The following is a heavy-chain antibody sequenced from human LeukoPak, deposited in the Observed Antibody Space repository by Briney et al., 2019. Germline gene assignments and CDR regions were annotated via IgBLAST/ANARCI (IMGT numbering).Heavy chain of an antibody. Sequence: PKASVKVSCKASGGTFSSYAISWVRQAPGQGLEWMGGIIPIFGTANYAQKFQGRVTITADESTSTAYMELSSLRSEDTAVYYCASQWPGELLDSHGDYWGQGTLVTVSS. D-gene: IGHD1-26*01. CDR3: ASQWPGELLDSHGDY. V-gene: IGHV1-69*13. CDR1: GGTFSSYA. CDR2: IIPIFGTA. J-gene: IGHJ4*02.